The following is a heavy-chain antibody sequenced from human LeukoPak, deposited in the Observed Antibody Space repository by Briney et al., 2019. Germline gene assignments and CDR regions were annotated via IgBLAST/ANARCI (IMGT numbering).Heavy chain of an antibody. J-gene: IGHJ4*02. CDR1: GGSLSSYY. D-gene: IGHD3-16*01. CDR3: TRGAGWLIDY. CDR2: IYYSGST. Sequence: SETLSLTCTVSGGSLSSYYWSWIRQPPGKGLEWIGYIYYSGSTNYNPSLKSRVTISVDTSKNQFSLKLSSVTAADTAVCYCTRGAGWLIDYWGQGILVTVSS. V-gene: IGHV4-59*01.